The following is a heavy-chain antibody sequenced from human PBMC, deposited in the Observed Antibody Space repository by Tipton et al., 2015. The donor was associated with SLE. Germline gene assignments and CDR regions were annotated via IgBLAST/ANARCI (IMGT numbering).Heavy chain of an antibody. J-gene: IGHJ6*02. Sequence: QSGAEVKKPGSSVKVSCKASGYTFTSYAISWVRQAPGQGLEWMGRIIPIFGTANCAQKFQGRVTITTDESTSTAYMELSSLRSGAPAVYYCASPAPTTVIHYYYYGMDVWGQGTTVTVSS. CDR2: IIPIFGTA. CDR1: GYTFTSYA. CDR3: ASPAPTTVIHYYYYGMDV. V-gene: IGHV1-69*05. D-gene: IGHD4-11*01.